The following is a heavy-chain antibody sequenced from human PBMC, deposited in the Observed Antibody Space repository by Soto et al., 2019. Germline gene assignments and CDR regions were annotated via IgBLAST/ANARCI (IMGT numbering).Heavy chain of an antibody. J-gene: IGHJ6*02. Sequence: GESLKISCKGSGYSFTSYWIGWVRQMPGKGPEWMGIIYPGDSDTRYSPSFQGQVTISADKSISTAYLQWSSLKASDTAMYYCARTETNRGYSYGYCMDVWGQGTTVTVSS. CDR2: IYPGDSDT. D-gene: IGHD5-18*01. CDR3: ARTETNRGYSYGYCMDV. CDR1: GYSFTSYW. V-gene: IGHV5-51*01.